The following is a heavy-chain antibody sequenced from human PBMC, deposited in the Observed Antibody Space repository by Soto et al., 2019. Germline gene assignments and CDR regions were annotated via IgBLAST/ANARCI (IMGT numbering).Heavy chain of an antibody. V-gene: IGHV4-30-4*08. CDR1: GGSISSGAYY. Sequence: PSETLSLTCPVSGGSISSGAYYWNWIRQHPGKSQEWIGYIYYSGSTYYNPSLKSRVTISVDTSKNQFSLKLSSVTAADTAVYYCARALYSSSGGFLDYGMDVWGQGTTVTVSS. CDR3: ARALYSSSGGFLDYGMDV. D-gene: IGHD6-6*01. J-gene: IGHJ6*02. CDR2: IYYSGST.